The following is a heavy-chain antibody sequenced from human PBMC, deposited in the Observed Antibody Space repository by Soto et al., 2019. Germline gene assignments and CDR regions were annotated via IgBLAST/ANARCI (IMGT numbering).Heavy chain of an antibody. CDR2: ISAYNGNT. Sequence: QVQLVQSGAEVKKPGASVKVSCKASGYTFTSYGISWVRQAPGQGLEWMGWISAYNGNTNYAQKLQGRVTMTTDTSTSTAYMELRSLRSDDTAVYYCAGAQNDYGDYVSSDYWGQGTLVTVSS. J-gene: IGHJ4*02. D-gene: IGHD4-17*01. CDR3: AGAQNDYGDYVSSDY. CDR1: GYTFTSYG. V-gene: IGHV1-18*01.